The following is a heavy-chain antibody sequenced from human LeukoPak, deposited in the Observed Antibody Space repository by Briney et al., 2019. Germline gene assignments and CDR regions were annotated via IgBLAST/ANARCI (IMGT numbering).Heavy chain of an antibody. V-gene: IGHV4-4*07. CDR2: IYVGGST. D-gene: IGHD3-3*01. CDR1: DGSISYYY. Sequence: SETLSLTCTVSDGSISYYYWSWIRQPAGKGLEWIGRIYVGGSTNYSPSLKSRVTISVDTSKNQFSLKLSSVTAADTAVYYCASHYYDFWSGYPYYFDYWGQGTLVTVSS. J-gene: IGHJ4*02. CDR3: ASHYYDFWSGYPYYFDY.